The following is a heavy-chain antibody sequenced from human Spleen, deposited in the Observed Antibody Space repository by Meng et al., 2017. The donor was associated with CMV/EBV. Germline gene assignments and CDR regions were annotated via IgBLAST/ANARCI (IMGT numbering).Heavy chain of an antibody. D-gene: IGHD2-21*01. CDR3: AKYSAVGERLYYFDY. J-gene: IGHJ4*02. V-gene: IGHV3-23*01. CDR2: INSNSGSI. Sequence: GESLKISCAASGFTFSSYAMSWVRQTPGKGLEWVSSINSNSGSIDYADSVKGRFTISRDNAKNTLYLQMNSLRAEDTAVYYCAKYSAVGERLYYFDYWGQGTLVTVSS. CDR1: GFTFSSYA.